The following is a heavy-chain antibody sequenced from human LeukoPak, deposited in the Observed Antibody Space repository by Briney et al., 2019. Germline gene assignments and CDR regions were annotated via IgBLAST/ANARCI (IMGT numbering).Heavy chain of an antibody. CDR3: ARGADQGFDF. CDR2: INPRDGST. J-gene: IGHJ4*02. V-gene: IGHV1-46*02. Sequence: ASVTVSCKSSGHTLNNHFIHWVRQAPGQGLEWMGMINPRDGSTRTLQRFQGRLTMTRDTSTSTLYMGLSSLRSEDTATYFCARGADQGFDFWGQGTLVTVPS. CDR1: GHTLNNHF.